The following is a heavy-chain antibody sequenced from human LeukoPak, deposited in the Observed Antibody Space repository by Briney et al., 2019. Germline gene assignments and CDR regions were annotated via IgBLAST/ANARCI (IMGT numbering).Heavy chain of an antibody. J-gene: IGHJ5*02. CDR2: IKNNGGN. CDR1: GGSISTYS. D-gene: IGHD6-6*01. CDR3: ARDLRSGAARPSWFDP. Sequence: SENLSLTCTVSGGSISTYSWNWIRQSPGQGLEWIGYIKNNGGNYNNPSLKSRVTISLDTSKNQFSLKLTSVTAADTAVYYCARDLRSGAARPSWFDPWGQGTLVTVSS. V-gene: IGHV4-59*01.